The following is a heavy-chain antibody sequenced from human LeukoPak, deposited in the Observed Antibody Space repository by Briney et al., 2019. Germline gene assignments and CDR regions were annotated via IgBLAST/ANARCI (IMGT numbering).Heavy chain of an antibody. V-gene: IGHV4-34*01. J-gene: IGHJ5*02. D-gene: IGHD3-10*01. CDR3: ARGRSGGDWFDP. Sequence: SETLSLTCAVYGGPFSGYYWSWIRQPPGKGLEWIGEINHSGSTNYNPSLKSRVTISVDTSKNQFSLKLSSVTAADTAVYYCARGRSGGDWFDPWGQGTLVTVSS. CDR1: GGPFSGYY. CDR2: INHSGST.